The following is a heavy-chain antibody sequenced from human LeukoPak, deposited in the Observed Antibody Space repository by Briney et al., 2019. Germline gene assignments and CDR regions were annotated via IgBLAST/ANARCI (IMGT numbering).Heavy chain of an antibody. CDR2: IYYSGST. V-gene: IGHV4-31*03. D-gene: IGHD3-22*01. CDR1: GGSISSGGYY. J-gene: IGHJ4*02. CDR3: ARSHYYDSSGYYG. Sequence: SQTLSLTCTVSGGSISSGGYYWSWIRQHPGKGLEWIGYIYYSGSTYYNPSLKSRFTISVDTSKNQFSLKLSSVTAADTAVYYCARSHYYDSSGYYGWGQGTLVTVSS.